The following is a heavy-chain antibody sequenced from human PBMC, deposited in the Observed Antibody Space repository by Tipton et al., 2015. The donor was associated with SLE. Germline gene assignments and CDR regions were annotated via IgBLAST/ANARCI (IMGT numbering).Heavy chain of an antibody. V-gene: IGHV3-21*01. CDR2: ISSSSSYI. J-gene: IGHJ4*02. D-gene: IGHD5-24*01. CDR1: GFTFSSYA. CDR3: AKTPGDGYNDY. Sequence: GSLRLSCAASGFTFSSYAMSWVRQAPGKGLEWVSSISSSSSYIYYADSVKGRFTISRDNSKNTLYLQMNSLRAEDTAVYYCAKTPGDGYNDYWGQGTLVTVSS.